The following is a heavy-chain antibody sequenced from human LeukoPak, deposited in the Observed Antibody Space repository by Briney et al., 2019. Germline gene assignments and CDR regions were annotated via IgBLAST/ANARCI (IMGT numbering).Heavy chain of an antibody. CDR3: ASSGSYRFDY. D-gene: IGHD1-26*01. CDR1: GFNVSSNS. CDR2: ITASGTAM. J-gene: IGHJ4*02. V-gene: IGHV3-48*02. Sequence: GGSLRLSCAASGFNVSSNSMSWVRQAPGKGLEWVSHITASGTAMFYADSVKGRFTISRDNAKNSLYLQMNSLRDEDTAVYYCASSGSYRFDYWGQGTLVTVSS.